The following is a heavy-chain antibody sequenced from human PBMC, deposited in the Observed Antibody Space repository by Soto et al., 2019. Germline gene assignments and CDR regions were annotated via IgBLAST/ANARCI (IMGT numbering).Heavy chain of an antibody. CDR3: ARDREYYDSSGYYGVMKAFDI. D-gene: IGHD3-22*01. CDR2: ISSSSSYI. J-gene: IGHJ3*02. Sequence: PGGSLRLSCAASGFTFSSYSMNWVRQAPGKGLEWVSSISSSSSYIYYADSVKGRFTISRDNAKNSLYLQMNSLRAEDTAVYYCARDREYYDSSGYYGVMKAFDIWGQGTMVTVSS. CDR1: GFTFSSYS. V-gene: IGHV3-21*01.